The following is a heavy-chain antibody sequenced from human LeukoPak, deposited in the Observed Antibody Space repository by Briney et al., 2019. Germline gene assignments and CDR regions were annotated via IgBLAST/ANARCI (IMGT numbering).Heavy chain of an antibody. CDR3: AREGYYDYVWGSYRYLDY. CDR2: ISAYNGNT. Sequence: GASVKVSCKASGYTFTSYGISWVRQAPGRGLEWMGWISAYNGNTNYAQKLQGRVTMTTDTSTSTAYMELRSLRSDDTAVYYCAREGYYDYVWGSYRYLDYWGQGTLVTVSS. J-gene: IGHJ4*02. CDR1: GYTFTSYG. D-gene: IGHD3-16*02. V-gene: IGHV1-18*01.